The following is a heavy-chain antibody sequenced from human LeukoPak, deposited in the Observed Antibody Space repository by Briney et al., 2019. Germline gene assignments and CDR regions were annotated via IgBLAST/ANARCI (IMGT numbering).Heavy chain of an antibody. D-gene: IGHD2-2*01. CDR2: IIPIFGTA. V-gene: IGHV1-69*05. J-gene: IGHJ5*02. Sequence: ASVKVSCKASGGTFSSYAISWVRQATGQGLEWMGGIIPIFGTANYAQKFQGRVTITTDESTSTAYMELSSLRSEDTAVYYCARIGRVGPSSTSHYAEYNWFDPWGQGTLVTVSS. CDR3: ARIGRVGPSSTSHYAEYNWFDP. CDR1: GGTFSSYA.